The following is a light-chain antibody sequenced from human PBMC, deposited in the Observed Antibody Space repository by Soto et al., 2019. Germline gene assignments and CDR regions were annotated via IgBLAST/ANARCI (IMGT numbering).Light chain of an antibody. J-gene: IGLJ2*01. V-gene: IGLV3-27*01. CDR1: VLAKKY. Sequence: SYELTQPSSVSVSPGQTARITCSGDVLAKKYVRWYQQKPGQAPLMLIYKDTERPSGIPARFSGSTSGTTVTLTISGARVEDEADYYCYCAVKTDLVLFGRGTKLTVL. CDR2: KDT. CDR3: YCAVKTDLVL.